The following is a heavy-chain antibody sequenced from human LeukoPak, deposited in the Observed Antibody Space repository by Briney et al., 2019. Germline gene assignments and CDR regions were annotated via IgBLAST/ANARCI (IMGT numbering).Heavy chain of an antibody. V-gene: IGHV3-30*03. CDR2: ISSGGSKT. Sequence: TGGSRRLSCASSGFTFSIYGVHWVRDAPGKGLEWVVDISSGGSKTFYGDSVEGRFPISRDDSEKTLSLHMSSLTPDDTAVYYCARGYSYGDYWGQGTLVTVSS. J-gene: IGHJ4*02. CDR3: ARGYSYGDY. CDR1: GFTFSIYG. D-gene: IGHD5-18*01.